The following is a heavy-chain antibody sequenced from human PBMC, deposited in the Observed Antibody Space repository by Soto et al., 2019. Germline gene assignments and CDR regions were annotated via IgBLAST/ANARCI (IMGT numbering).Heavy chain of an antibody. J-gene: IGHJ4*02. D-gene: IGHD6-13*01. Sequence: GGSLRLSCAASGFTSSGPAMHWVRQATGKGLEWDGRIRSKPNNYATEYAASVQGRFIISRDDSKNTAYLHMNNLKTEDTAVYYCISFCSSCFFDYWGQGT. V-gene: IGHV3-73*01. CDR1: GFTSSGPA. CDR2: IRSKPNNYAT. CDR3: ISFCSSCFFDY.